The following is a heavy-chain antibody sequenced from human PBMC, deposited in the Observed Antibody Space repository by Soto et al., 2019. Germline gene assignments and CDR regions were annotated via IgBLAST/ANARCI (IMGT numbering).Heavy chain of an antibody. D-gene: IGHD6-13*01. CDR2: ISAYNGNT. Sequence: QVQLVQSGAEVKKPGASVKVSCKASGYTFTSYGISWVRQAPGQGLEWMGWISAYNGNTNYAQKLHGRVTMTTDTTTSVAYMEMRILISDDTAVYYCAGDLAAGNCDYWGQGTLVTVSS. J-gene: IGHJ4*02. CDR1: GYTFTSYG. CDR3: AGDLAAGNCDY. V-gene: IGHV1-18*01.